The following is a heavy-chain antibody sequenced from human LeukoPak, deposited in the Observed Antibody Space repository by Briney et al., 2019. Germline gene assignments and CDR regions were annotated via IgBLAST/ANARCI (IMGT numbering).Heavy chain of an antibody. CDR2: IYSGGST. CDR1: GFTVSSNY. D-gene: IGHD3-10*01. CDR3: ARGAYGSGSYRAFDI. V-gene: IGHV3-53*01. Sequence: GGSLRLSCAASGFTVSSNYMSWVRQAPGKGLEWVSVIYSGGSTYYADSVKGRFTISRDNAKNSLYLQMNSLRAEDTAVYYCARGAYGSGSYRAFDIWGQGTMVTVSS. J-gene: IGHJ3*02.